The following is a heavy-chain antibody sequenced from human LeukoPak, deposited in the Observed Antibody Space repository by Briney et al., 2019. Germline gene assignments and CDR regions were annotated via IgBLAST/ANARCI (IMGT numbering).Heavy chain of an antibody. CDR1: GFTFSSYW. Sequence: GGSLRLSCAASGFTFSSYWMHWVRQAPGKGLVWVSRINSDGSSTSYADSVKGRFTISRDNAKNALYLQMNSLRAEDTAVYYCVALRITMIAFWGQGTLVTVSS. CDR2: INSDGSST. CDR3: VALRITMIAF. V-gene: IGHV3-74*01. D-gene: IGHD3-22*01. J-gene: IGHJ1*01.